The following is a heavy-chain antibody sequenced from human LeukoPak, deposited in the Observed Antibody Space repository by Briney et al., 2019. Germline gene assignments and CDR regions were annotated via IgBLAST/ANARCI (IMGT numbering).Heavy chain of an antibody. D-gene: IGHD2-2*01. V-gene: IGHV4-39*07. CDR3: ARDFKDCSSTSCYYGWFDP. Sequence: PSETLSLTCTVSGGSISSSSYYWGWIRQPPEKGLEWIGSIYYSGSTYYNPSLKSRVTISVDTSKNQFSLKLSSVTAADTAVYYCARDFKDCSSTSCYYGWFDPWGQGTLVTVSS. J-gene: IGHJ5*02. CDR2: IYYSGST. CDR1: GGSISSSSYY.